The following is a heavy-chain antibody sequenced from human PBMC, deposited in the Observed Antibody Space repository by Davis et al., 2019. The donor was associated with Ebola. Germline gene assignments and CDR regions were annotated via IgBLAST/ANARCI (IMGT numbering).Heavy chain of an antibody. V-gene: IGHV4-61*08. CDR2: IYYSGST. CDR1: GGSISSGDYY. Sequence: MPSETLSLTCTVSGGSISSGDYYWSWIRQPPGKGLEWIGYIYYSGSTNYNPSLKSRVTISVDTSKNQFSLKLSSVTAADTAVYYCASLRKDYGDLGLDYWGQGTLVTVSS. J-gene: IGHJ4*02. D-gene: IGHD4-17*01. CDR3: ASLRKDYGDLGLDY.